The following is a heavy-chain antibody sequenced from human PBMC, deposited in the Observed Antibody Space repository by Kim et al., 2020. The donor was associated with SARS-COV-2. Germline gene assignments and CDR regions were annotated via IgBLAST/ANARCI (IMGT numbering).Heavy chain of an antibody. V-gene: IGHV4-39*01. J-gene: IGHJ4*02. CDR3: ARRGRGYRSTGVWGY. Sequence: SETLSLTCTVSGGSISSSSYYWGWIRQPPGKGLERIGSIYYSGSTYYNPSLKSRVTISVDTSKNQFSLKLSSVTAADTAVYYCARRGRGYRSTGVWGYWGQGTLVTVSS. CDR1: GGSISSSSYY. CDR2: IYYSGST. D-gene: IGHD5-12*01.